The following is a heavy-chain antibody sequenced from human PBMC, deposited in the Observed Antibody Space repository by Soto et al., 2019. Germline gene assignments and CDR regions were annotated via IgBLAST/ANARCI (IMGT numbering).Heavy chain of an antibody. CDR1: GFTFSNYG. J-gene: IGHJ4*02. CDR2: ISFDGSHK. Sequence: QVLLVESGGGVVQPGRSLRLSCAGSGFTFSNYGLHWVRQAPGNGLDWVSFISFDGSHKYYADSVKGRFTISRDNSNNMLYLQMDSLTTEDTAVYYCAKDGAPRYCSRSSCHPAGAYWGQGTLVTVSS. CDR3: AKDGAPRYCSRSSCHPAGAY. D-gene: IGHD2-15*01. V-gene: IGHV3-30*18.